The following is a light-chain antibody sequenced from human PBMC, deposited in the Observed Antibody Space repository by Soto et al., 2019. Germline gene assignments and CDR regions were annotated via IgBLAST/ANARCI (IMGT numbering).Light chain of an antibody. CDR3: QQYHNWPPIT. V-gene: IGKV3-15*01. J-gene: IGKJ3*01. CDR1: RSISGD. Sequence: DIVMTQSPATLSVSPGESATLSCRASRSISGDLAWYQHKPGQPPRLLIYGASTRATDVPARFSGGGSCTDSTLTITNLQSEDLVIDYCQQYHNWPPITFGPGTKVHSK. CDR2: GAS.